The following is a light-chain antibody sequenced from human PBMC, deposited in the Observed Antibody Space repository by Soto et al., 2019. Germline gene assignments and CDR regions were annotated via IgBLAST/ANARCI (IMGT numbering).Light chain of an antibody. CDR3: QQYNSYWT. Sequence: DIQMTQSPSSVSASVGDRVTITCRASQSISRFLSWYQQKPGKAPKLLIYDASSLESGVPSRFSGSGSGTEFTLTISSLQPDDFATYYCQQYNSYWTFGQGTKVEIK. CDR1: QSISRF. CDR2: DAS. V-gene: IGKV1-5*01. J-gene: IGKJ1*01.